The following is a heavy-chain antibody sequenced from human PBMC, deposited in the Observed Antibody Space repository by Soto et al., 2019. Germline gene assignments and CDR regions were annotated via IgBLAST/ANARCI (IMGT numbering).Heavy chain of an antibody. CDR2: INGGGDVK. Sequence: PGGSLRLSCAASGFAFANYEMHWVRQAPGKGLDWVAYINGGGDVKYYADSVEGRFTISRDNAKNALFLQMDNLRAEDTAIYYCARLSGDGFWKSYSPYNLFESWGRGALVTVSS. CDR1: GFAFANYE. D-gene: IGHD3-3*01. J-gene: IGHJ5*01. CDR3: ARLSGDGFWKSYSPYNLFES. V-gene: IGHV3-48*03.